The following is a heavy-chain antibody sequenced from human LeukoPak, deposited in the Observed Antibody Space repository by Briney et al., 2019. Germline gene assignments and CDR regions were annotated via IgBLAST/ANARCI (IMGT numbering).Heavy chain of an antibody. CDR2: INWSGGST. J-gene: IGHJ4*02. CDR1: GFAFDEHG. V-gene: IGHV3-20*04. D-gene: IGHD2-2*01. Sequence: PGGSLRLSCTASGFAFDEHGMSWVRQVPGKGLEWVSCINWSGGSTGYADPLRGRFTISRDNAKNSLYLQMDSLRAEDTALYYCARAPITSPFYFDYWGQGTLVTVSS. CDR3: ARAPITSPFYFDY.